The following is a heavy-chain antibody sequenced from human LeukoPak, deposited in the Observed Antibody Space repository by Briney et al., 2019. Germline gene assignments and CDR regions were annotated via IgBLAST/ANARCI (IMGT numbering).Heavy chain of an antibody. V-gene: IGHV3-23*01. D-gene: IGHD2-15*01. CDR2: TSSSDPGT. CDR3: ARAPVTSCRGAFCYPFDY. J-gene: IGHJ4*02. Sequence: GGSLRLSCAASGFTFSSYAMSWVRQAPGKGLEWVAATSSSDPGTYHADSVRGRFTISRDNSKNTLYLQMNRLRVEDAAVYYCARAPVTSCRGAFCYPFDYWGQGTLVTVSS. CDR1: GFTFSSYA.